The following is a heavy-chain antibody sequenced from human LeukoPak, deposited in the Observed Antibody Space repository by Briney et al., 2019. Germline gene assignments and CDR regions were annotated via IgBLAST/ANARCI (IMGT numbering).Heavy chain of an antibody. V-gene: IGHV3-33*06. CDR2: IYNGGGLP. CDR3: AKGHFIGNSEFLDN. CDR1: GFSFSSYG. J-gene: IGHJ4*02. D-gene: IGHD4-23*01. Sequence: PGRSLSLSCTASGFSFSSYGMYWVRQAPGKGLEWVALIYNGGGLPNYLDSVGGRFTISRDNSKNTLYLQMNSLRVEDTAVYYCAKGHFIGNSEFLDNWGQGTLVSVSP.